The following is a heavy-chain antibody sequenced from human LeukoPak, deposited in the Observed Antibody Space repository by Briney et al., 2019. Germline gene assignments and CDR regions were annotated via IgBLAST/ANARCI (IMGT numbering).Heavy chain of an antibody. CDR2: ISSNGGST. D-gene: IGHD3-16*01. Sequence: GGSLRLSCAASGFTFSSYAMHWVRQAPGQGLEYVSAISSNGGSTYYAHSVKGRFTISRDNSKNTLYLQMGSLRAEDMAVYYCAREVVGFDYWGQGTLVTVSS. CDR1: GFTFSSYA. CDR3: AREVVGFDY. J-gene: IGHJ4*02. V-gene: IGHV3-64*01.